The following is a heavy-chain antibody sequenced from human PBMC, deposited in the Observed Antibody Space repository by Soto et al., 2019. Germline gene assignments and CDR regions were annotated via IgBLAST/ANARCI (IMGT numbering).Heavy chain of an antibody. Sequence: ASVKVSCKASGYTFTSYYRHWVRQAPGQGLEWMGIINPSGGSTSYAQKFQGRVTMTRDTSTSTVYMELSSLRSEDTAVYYCAREFLDFWSGYYGGGMDVWGQGTTVTVSS. J-gene: IGHJ6*02. V-gene: IGHV1-46*01. CDR1: GYTFTSYY. D-gene: IGHD3-3*01. CDR3: AREFLDFWSGYYGGGMDV. CDR2: INPSGGST.